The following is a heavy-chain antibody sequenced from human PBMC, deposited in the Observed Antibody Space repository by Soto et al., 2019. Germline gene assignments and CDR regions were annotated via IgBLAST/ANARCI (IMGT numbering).Heavy chain of an antibody. V-gene: IGHV1-69*12. Sequence: QVQLVQSGAEVNKPGSSVKVSCKASGGTFSSYAISWVRQAPGQGLEWMGGIIPIFGTANYAQKFQGRVTITADESTSTAYMELSSLRSEDTAVYYCARFRCSGGSCYSGVEYFDYWGQGTLVTVSS. CDR1: GGTFSSYA. CDR2: IIPIFGTA. J-gene: IGHJ4*02. D-gene: IGHD2-15*01. CDR3: ARFRCSGGSCYSGVEYFDY.